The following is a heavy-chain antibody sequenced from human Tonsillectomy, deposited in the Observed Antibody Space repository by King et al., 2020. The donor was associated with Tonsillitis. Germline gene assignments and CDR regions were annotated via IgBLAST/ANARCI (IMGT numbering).Heavy chain of an antibody. CDR3: AKNRGYCSGGSCYFDY. D-gene: IGHD2-15*01. J-gene: IGHJ4*02. Sequence: DVQLVESGGGLVQPGGSLRLSCAASGFTFTNYAMSWVRQAPGKGLEWVSAICGSGGSTYYADSVQGRFTISRDNSKNTLYLQMNSLRAEDTAVYYCAKNRGYCSGGSCYFDYWGQGTLVTVSS. CDR1: GFTFTNYA. V-gene: IGHV3-23*04. CDR2: ICGSGGST.